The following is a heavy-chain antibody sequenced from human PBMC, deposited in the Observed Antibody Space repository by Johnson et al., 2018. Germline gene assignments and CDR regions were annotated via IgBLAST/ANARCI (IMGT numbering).Heavy chain of an antibody. V-gene: IGHV3-33*01. J-gene: IGHJ6*03. CDR3: ARNGGHYGSGNSGYYDYYYMDV. Sequence: QVQLVESGGGVVQPGRSLRLSCAASGFTFSSYGMHWVRQAPGKGLEWVAVIWYDGSNKYYADSVKGRFTISRDNSKNTLFLEMKSLRAEDTAVYYCARNGGHYGSGNSGYYDYYYMDVWGKGTTVTVSS. D-gene: IGHD3-10*01. CDR1: GFTFSSYG. CDR2: IWYDGSNK.